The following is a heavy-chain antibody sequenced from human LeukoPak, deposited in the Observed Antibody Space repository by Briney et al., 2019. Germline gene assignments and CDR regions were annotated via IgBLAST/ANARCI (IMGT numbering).Heavy chain of an antibody. CDR2: IRYDGSNK. V-gene: IGHV3-30*02. CDR3: AKTGVGSSSWYLDYYYYMDV. CDR1: GLTFRSYG. Sequence: GGSLRLSCAASGLTFRSYGMHWVRQAPGKGLEWVAFIRYDGSNKYYADSVKGRFTISRDNSKNTLYLQMNSLRAEDTAVYYCAKTGVGSSSWYLDYYYYMDVWGKGTTVTISS. D-gene: IGHD6-13*01. J-gene: IGHJ6*03.